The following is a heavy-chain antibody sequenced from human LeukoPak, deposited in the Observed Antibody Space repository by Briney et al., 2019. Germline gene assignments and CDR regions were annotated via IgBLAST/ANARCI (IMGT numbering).Heavy chain of an antibody. Sequence: GESLKISCMGSGYSFTSYWISWVSQMPRKGLEWMGRIDPSDSYTNYSPSFQGHVTISADKSISTAYLQWSSLKASDTAMYYCARHPTNWFDPWGQRTLVTVSS. J-gene: IGHJ5*02. CDR1: GYSFTSYW. CDR2: IDPSDSYT. V-gene: IGHV5-10-1*01. CDR3: ARHPTNWFDP.